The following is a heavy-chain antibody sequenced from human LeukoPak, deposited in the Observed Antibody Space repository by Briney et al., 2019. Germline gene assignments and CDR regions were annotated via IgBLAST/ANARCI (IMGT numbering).Heavy chain of an antibody. CDR3: ARGRYDSSGYYRMKGAAFDI. D-gene: IGHD3-22*01. Sequence: ASVKVSCKASGYTSTSYGISWVRQAPGQGLEWMGWISAYNGNTNYAQKLQGRVTMTTDTSTSTAYMELRSLRSDDTAVYYCARGRYDSSGYYRMKGAAFDIWGQGTMVTVSS. CDR2: ISAYNGNT. V-gene: IGHV1-18*01. J-gene: IGHJ3*02. CDR1: GYTSTSYG.